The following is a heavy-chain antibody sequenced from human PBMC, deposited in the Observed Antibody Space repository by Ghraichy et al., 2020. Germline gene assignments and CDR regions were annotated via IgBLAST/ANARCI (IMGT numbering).Heavy chain of an antibody. V-gene: IGHV4-59*01. J-gene: IGHJ4*02. CDR1: GVSIGSYY. D-gene: IGHD5-24*01. CDR3: ARDGGRDGFNLEFDS. Sequence: SETLSLTCSVSGVSIGSYYWSWIRQAPGRGLEWIGHIYYTTTTKYNPSLTSRVSISLDTSKSQLSMNLTSVTAADTAVYYCARDGGRDGFNLEFDSWGQGILVTVSS. CDR2: IYYTTTT.